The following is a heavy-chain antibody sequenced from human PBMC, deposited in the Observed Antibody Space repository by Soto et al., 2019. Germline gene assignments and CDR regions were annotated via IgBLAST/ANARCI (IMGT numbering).Heavy chain of an antibody. CDR3: ARVYPEQQLDIMVVFDY. CDR2: IYHSGST. V-gene: IGHV4-4*02. D-gene: IGHD6-13*01. Sequence: SETLSLTCAVSGGSISSSNWWSWVRQPPGKGLEWIGEIYHSGSTNYNPSLKSRVTISVDKSKNQFSLKLSSVTAADTAVYYCARVYPEQQLDIMVVFDYWGQGTLVTVSS. CDR1: GGSISSSNW. J-gene: IGHJ4*02.